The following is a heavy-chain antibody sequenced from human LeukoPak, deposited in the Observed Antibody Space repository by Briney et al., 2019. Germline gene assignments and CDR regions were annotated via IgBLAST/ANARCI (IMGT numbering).Heavy chain of an antibody. CDR1: GYTFSSYA. D-gene: IGHD6-13*01. Sequence: ASVKVSCKASGYTFSSYAMHWVRQAPGQRLEWMGWINAGNGNTKYSQKFQGRVTITRDTSASTAYMELSSLRSEDTAVYYCARGTIQQPTVYWGQGTLVTVSS. V-gene: IGHV1-3*01. CDR2: INAGNGNT. J-gene: IGHJ4*02. CDR3: ARGTIQQPTVY.